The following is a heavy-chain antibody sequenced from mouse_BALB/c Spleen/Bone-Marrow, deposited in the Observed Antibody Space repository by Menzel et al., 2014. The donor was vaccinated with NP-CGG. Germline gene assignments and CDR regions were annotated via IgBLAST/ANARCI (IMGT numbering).Heavy chain of an antibody. V-gene: IGHV1S41*01. D-gene: IGHD2-14*01. J-gene: IGHJ2*01. CDR2: IAPGSGST. CDR1: GYTFTSYW. CDR3: AYYRYDVNY. Sequence: DLVKPGASVKLSRKASGYTFTSYWINWIKQRPGQGLEWIGRIAPGSGSTYYNEMFKGKATLTVDTSSSTAYILLSSLSSEDSASYFCAYYRYDVNYWGQGTTLTVSS.